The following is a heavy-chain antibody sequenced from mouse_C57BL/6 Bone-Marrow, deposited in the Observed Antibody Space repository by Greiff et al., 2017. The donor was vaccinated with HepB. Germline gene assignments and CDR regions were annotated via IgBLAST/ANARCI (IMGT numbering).Heavy chain of an antibody. V-gene: IGHV1-54*01. CDR1: GYAFTNYL. Sequence: QVQLQQSGAELVRPGTSVKVSCKASGYAFTNYLIEWVKQRPGQGLEWIGVINPGSGGTNYNEKFKGKATLTADKSSSTAYMQLSSLTSEDSAVYFCVITTVVPSYAMDYWGQGTSVTVSS. J-gene: IGHJ4*01. D-gene: IGHD1-1*01. CDR3: VITTVVPSYAMDY. CDR2: INPGSGGT.